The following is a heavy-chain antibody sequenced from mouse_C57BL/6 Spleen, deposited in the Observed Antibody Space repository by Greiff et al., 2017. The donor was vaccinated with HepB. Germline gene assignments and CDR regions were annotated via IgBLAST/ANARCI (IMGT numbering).Heavy chain of an antibody. V-gene: IGHV1-66*01. CDR1: GYSFTSYY. CDR2: IYPGSGNT. Sequence: VKVVESGPELVKPGASVKISCKASGYSFTSYYIHWVKQRPGQGLEWIGWIYPGSGNTKYNEKFKGKATLTADTSSSTAYMQLSSLTSEDSAVYYCARNYGSSSPWFAYWGQGTLVTVSA. D-gene: IGHD1-1*01. J-gene: IGHJ3*01. CDR3: ARNYGSSSPWFAY.